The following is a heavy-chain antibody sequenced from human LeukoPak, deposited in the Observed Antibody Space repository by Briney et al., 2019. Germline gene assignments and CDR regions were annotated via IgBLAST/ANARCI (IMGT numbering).Heavy chain of an antibody. V-gene: IGHV3-66*01. Sequence: GGSLRLSCAASGFIVSTNYMNWVRQAPGKGLEWHSILYSDGSTYYADSVKGRFTISRDNSKNTLSLQMNSLRAEDTAVYYCARDRATGFSDALDIWGQGTMVIVSS. CDR2: LYSDGST. CDR1: GFIVSTNY. D-gene: IGHD2/OR15-2a*01. J-gene: IGHJ3*02. CDR3: ARDRATGFSDALDI.